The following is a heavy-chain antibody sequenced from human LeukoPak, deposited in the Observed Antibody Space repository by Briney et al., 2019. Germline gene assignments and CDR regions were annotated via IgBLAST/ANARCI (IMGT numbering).Heavy chain of an antibody. V-gene: IGHV3-33*01. Sequence: QPGGSLRLSCEAAGFTFSSYGIHWVRQAPGKGLEWVAVIWSDGSNKYYADSVKGRFTISRNNSKNTLYLQLNNLRAEDTAVYYCARASGSFDYWGQGTLVSVSS. CDR1: GFTFSSYG. J-gene: IGHJ4*02. CDR3: ARASGSFDY. CDR2: IWSDGSNK. D-gene: IGHD1-26*01.